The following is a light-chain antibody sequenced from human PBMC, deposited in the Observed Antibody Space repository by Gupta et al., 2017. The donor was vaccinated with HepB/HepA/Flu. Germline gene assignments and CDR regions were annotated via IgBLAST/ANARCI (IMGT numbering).Light chain of an antibody. V-gene: IGKV1-33*01. CDR2: DAS. CDR3: QQYDNLPLT. J-gene: IGKJ4*01. Sequence: DIQMTQSPSSVSASVGDRVTITCQSSQDISNYLNWYQQEPGKAPKLLIYDASNLETGVPSRFSGSGSGTDFTFTISILQPEDIATYYCQQYDNLPLTFGGGTKVEIK. CDR1: QDISNY.